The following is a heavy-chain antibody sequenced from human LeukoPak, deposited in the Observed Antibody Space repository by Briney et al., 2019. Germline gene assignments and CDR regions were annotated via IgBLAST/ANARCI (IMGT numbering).Heavy chain of an antibody. CDR3: ARGGTGATRDDTFDI. Sequence: PGGSLRLSCTASGFTFSSYSMNWVHQAPGKGLEWVSSISSRSSHIFYADSVKGRFTISRDNAKNSLYLQMNSLRAEDTAVYYCARGGTGATRDDTFDIWGQGAMVTVSS. V-gene: IGHV3-21*01. D-gene: IGHD1-7*01. CDR2: ISSRSSHI. CDR1: GFTFSSYS. J-gene: IGHJ3*02.